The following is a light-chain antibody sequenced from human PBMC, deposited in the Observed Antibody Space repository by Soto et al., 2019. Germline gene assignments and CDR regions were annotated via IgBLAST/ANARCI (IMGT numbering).Light chain of an antibody. CDR3: QSYDSSLSNSV. CDR1: FSNIGAGYD. Sequence: QPVLTQPPSVSGAPGQWVTISCTGSFSNIGAGYDVHWYQQFPGTVPKLLIYGNSNRPSGVPDRFSGSKSGTSASLAITGLQAEDEADYYCQSYDSSLSNSVFGGGTKLTVL. CDR2: GNS. V-gene: IGLV1-40*01. J-gene: IGLJ3*02.